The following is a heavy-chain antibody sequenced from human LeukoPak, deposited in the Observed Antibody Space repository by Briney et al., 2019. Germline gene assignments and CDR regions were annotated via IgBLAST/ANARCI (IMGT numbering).Heavy chain of an antibody. Sequence: GGSLRLSCAASGFTVSSNYMSWVRQAPGKGLEWVSVIYSGGSTYYADSVKGRFTISRDNSKNTLYLQMNSLRAEDTAVYYCARTVQLERYYYYGMDVWGQGTTVTVSS. CDR2: IYSGGST. V-gene: IGHV3-53*01. J-gene: IGHJ6*02. CDR3: ARTVQLERYYYYGMDV. CDR1: GFTVSSNY. D-gene: IGHD1-1*01.